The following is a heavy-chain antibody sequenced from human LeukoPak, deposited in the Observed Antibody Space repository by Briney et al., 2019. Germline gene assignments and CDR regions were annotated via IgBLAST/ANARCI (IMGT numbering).Heavy chain of an antibody. D-gene: IGHD1-14*01. CDR2: ISSSSRYI. Sequence: KAGGSLRLSCAASGFTFSSYSMNWVRQAPGEGLEWVSSISSSSRYISYADSVKGRLTISRDNAKNSLYLQMNSLRAEDTAVYYCAGVPGRGDGGYYYYYMDVWGKGTTVTVSS. V-gene: IGHV3-21*01. CDR3: AGVPGRGDGGYYYYYMDV. J-gene: IGHJ6*03. CDR1: GFTFSSYS.